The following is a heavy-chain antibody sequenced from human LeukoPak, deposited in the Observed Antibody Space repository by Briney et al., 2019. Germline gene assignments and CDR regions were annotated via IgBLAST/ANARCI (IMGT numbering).Heavy chain of an antibody. J-gene: IGHJ5*02. D-gene: IGHD2-2*01. V-gene: IGHV1-18*01. CDR3: AREGGYCSSTSCPPRAYNWFDP. Sequence: ASVKVSCTASGYTFTSYGISWVRQAPGQGLEWMGWISAYNGNTNYAQKLQGRVTMTTDTSTSTAYMELRSLRSDDTAVYYCAREGGYCSSTSCPPRAYNWFDPWGQGTLVTVSS. CDR1: GYTFTSYG. CDR2: ISAYNGNT.